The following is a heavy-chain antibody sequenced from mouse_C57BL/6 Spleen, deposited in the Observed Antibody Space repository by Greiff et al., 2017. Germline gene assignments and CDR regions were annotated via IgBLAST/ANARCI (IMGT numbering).Heavy chain of an antibody. V-gene: IGHV5-6*01. J-gene: IGHJ2*01. CDR1: GFTFSSYG. CDR2: ISSGGSYT. CDR3: ARRDYYFDY. Sequence: EVQVVESGGDLVKPGGSLKLSCAASGFTFSSYGMSWVRQTPDTRLEWVATISSGGSYTYYPDSVKGRFTISRDNAKNTLYLQMSSLKSEDTAMYYCARRDYYFDYWGQGTTLTVSS.